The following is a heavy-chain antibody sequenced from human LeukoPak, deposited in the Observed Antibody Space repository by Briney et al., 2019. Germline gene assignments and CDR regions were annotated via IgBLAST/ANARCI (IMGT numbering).Heavy chain of an antibody. Sequence: ASVKVSCKASGYTFTGYYMHWVRQAPGQGLEWMGWINPNSGNTGYAQKFQGRVTITRNTSISTVYMELSSLRSEDTAVYYCAREYQLPRYFDLWGRGTLVTVSS. J-gene: IGHJ2*01. CDR3: AREYQLPRYFDL. CDR1: GYTFTGYY. V-gene: IGHV1-8*03. CDR2: INPNSGNT. D-gene: IGHD2-2*01.